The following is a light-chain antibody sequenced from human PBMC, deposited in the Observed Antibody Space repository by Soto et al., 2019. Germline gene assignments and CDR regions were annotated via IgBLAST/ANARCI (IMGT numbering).Light chain of an antibody. V-gene: IGKV3-20*01. CDR1: QSVSSSY. Sequence: EIVLTQSPGTLSLSPGERDTHSCRASQSVSSSYLAWYQQKPGQAPRLLIYGASSRATGVPDRFSGSGSGTDFTLTISRLEPEDFAVYYCQQYGSSPPTFGQGTKVDIK. CDR3: QQYGSSPPT. J-gene: IGKJ1*01. CDR2: GAS.